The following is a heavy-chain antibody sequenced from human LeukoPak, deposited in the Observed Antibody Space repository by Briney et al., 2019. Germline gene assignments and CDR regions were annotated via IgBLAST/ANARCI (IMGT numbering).Heavy chain of an antibody. CDR1: GFTFSNAW. CDR3: ARGVDYYENSGTIDY. D-gene: IGHD3-22*01. CDR2: IWYDGSNK. J-gene: IGHJ4*02. V-gene: IGHV3-33*08. Sequence: PGGSLRLSCAASGFTFSNAWMGWVRQAPGKGLEWVAIIWYDGSNKTYEDSVKGRFTISRDNSKNTLYLQMNSLRAEDTAVYYCARGVDYYENSGTIDYWGQGTLVTVSS.